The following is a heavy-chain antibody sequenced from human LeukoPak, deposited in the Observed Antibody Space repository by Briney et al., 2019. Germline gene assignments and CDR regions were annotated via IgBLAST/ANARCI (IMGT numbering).Heavy chain of an antibody. Sequence: PSETLSLTCTVSGGSISSSSYYWGWIRQPPGKGREGIGSIYYSGSTYYNPSLKSRVTISVDTSKNQFSLKLSSVTAADTAVYYCARSVRYDSSGYYHYRAYGIWGQGTMVTVSS. V-gene: IGHV4-39*01. CDR1: GGSISSSSYY. J-gene: IGHJ3*02. D-gene: IGHD3-22*01. CDR3: ARSVRYDSSGYYHYRAYGI. CDR2: IYYSGST.